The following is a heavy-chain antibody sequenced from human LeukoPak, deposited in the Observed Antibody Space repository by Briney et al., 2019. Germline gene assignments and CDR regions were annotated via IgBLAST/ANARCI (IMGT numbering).Heavy chain of an antibody. V-gene: IGHV1-2*02. CDR2: INPNSGGT. Sequence: GASVKVSCKASGYTFTGYYMHWVRQAPGQGLEWMGWINPNSGGTNYAQKFQGRVTMTRDTSISTAYMELSRLRSDDTAVYYCARVVRIAARPGAFDIWGQGTMVTVSS. J-gene: IGHJ3*02. CDR3: ARVVRIAARPGAFDI. CDR1: GYTFTGYY. D-gene: IGHD6-6*01.